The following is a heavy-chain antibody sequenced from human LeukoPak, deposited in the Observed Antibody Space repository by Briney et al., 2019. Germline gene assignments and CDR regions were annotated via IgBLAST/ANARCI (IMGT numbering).Heavy chain of an antibody. V-gene: IGHV3-48*03. D-gene: IGHD1-1*01. CDR3: VRDFGTGGDAFDI. CDR2: IRSSGSTI. J-gene: IGHJ3*02. CDR1: GFTFSSYE. Sequence: GGSLRLSCAASGFTFSSYEMNWVRQAPGKGLEGVSYIRSSGSTIYYADSVKGRFNISRDNDKNSLYLKMNSLRGEDTAVFYCVRDFGTGGDAFDIWGQGTMVTVSS.